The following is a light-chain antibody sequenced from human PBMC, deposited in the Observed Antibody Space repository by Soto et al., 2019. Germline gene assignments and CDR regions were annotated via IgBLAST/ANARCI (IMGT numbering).Light chain of an antibody. Sequence: EIVLTQSPGTLSLSPGERATLSCRASQSIISRYLAWYQQKPGQAPRLLIYGASNRATGIPDRFSGSGSGTEFTLTISRLEPEDFAVYYCQHYGSSRTFGQGTKVDIK. V-gene: IGKV3-20*01. CDR3: QHYGSSRT. J-gene: IGKJ1*01. CDR1: QSIISRY. CDR2: GAS.